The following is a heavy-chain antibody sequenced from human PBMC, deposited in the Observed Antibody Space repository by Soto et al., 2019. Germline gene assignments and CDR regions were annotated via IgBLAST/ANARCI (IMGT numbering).Heavy chain of an antibody. J-gene: IGHJ4*02. V-gene: IGHV5-10-1*01. CDR1: GYSFTSYW. Sequence: WESLKISCKGSGYSFTSYWISWVRQMPGKGLEWMGRIDPSDSYTNYSPSFQGHVTISADKSISTAYLQWSSLKASDTAMYYCARQKGRPGYSSSWYIDYWGQGTLVTVSS. D-gene: IGHD6-13*01. CDR2: IDPSDSYT. CDR3: ARQKGRPGYSSSWYIDY.